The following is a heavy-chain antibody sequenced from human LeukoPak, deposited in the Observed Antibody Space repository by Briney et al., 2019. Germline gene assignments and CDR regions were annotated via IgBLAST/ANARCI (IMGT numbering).Heavy chain of an antibody. CDR2: IHYTGST. CDR1: GGFISSYY. V-gene: IGHV4-59*01. J-gene: IGHJ4*02. CDR3: ARERVVVAATPTYYFDY. D-gene: IGHD2-15*01. Sequence: SETLSLTCTVSGGFISSYYWSWIRQPPGKGLEWSGYIHYTGSTNYNPSLESRVTISVDTSKNQFSLKLSSVTAADTAVYYCARERVVVAATPTYYFDYWGQGTLVTVSS.